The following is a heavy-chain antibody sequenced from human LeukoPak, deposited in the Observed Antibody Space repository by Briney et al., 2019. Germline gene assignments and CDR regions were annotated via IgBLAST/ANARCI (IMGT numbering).Heavy chain of an antibody. CDR2: INHSGST. CDR3: AGIAAANADLFDY. V-gene: IGHV4-34*01. J-gene: IGHJ4*02. CDR1: GGSFSGYY. D-gene: IGHD6-13*01. Sequence: KPSETLSLTCAVYGGSFSGYYWSWIRQPPGKGLEWIGEINHSGSTNYNPSLKSRVTISVDTSKNQFSLKLSSVTAADTAVYYCAGIAAANADLFDYWGQGTLVTVSS.